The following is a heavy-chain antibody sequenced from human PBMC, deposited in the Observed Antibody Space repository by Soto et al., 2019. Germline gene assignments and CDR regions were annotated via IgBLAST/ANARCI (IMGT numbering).Heavy chain of an antibody. CDR1: GYTFTGYY. Sequence: ASVKVSCKASGYTFTGYYMHWVRRAPGQGLEWMGWINPNSGGTNYAQKFQGWVTMTRDTSISTAYMELSRLRSDDTAVYYCARAVVSYGDAFDIWGQGTMVTVSS. V-gene: IGHV1-2*04. J-gene: IGHJ3*02. D-gene: IGHD5-18*01. CDR3: ARAVVSYGDAFDI. CDR2: INPNSGGT.